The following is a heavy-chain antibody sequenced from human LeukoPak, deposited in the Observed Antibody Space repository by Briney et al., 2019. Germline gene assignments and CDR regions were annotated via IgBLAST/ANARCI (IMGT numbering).Heavy chain of an antibody. V-gene: IGHV3-7*01. CDR3: ARMDYDFWGGYSIDY. CDR2: IKQDGSEK. J-gene: IGHJ4*02. Sequence: GGSLRLSCAASGFTFSSYWMSWVRQAPGKGLEWVANIKQDGSEKYYVDSVKGRFTISRDNAKNSLYLQMNSLRAEDTAVYYCARMDYDFWGGYSIDYWGQGTLVTVPS. CDR1: GFTFSSYW. D-gene: IGHD3-3*01.